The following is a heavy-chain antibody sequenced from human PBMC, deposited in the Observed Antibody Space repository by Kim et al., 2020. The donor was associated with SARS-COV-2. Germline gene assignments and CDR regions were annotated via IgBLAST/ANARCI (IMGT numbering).Heavy chain of an antibody. CDR1: GGSISNDDYY. CDR2: IYYSGST. D-gene: IGHD4-17*01. V-gene: IGHV4-31*03. J-gene: IGHJ4*02. Sequence: SETLSLTCTVSGGSISNDDYYWSWIRQHPGKGLEWIGYIYYSGSTYYNPSLKSRVTISVDTSKSQFSLKLSSVTAADTAVYYCARERLYGDYFDYWGQGTLVTVSS. CDR3: ARERLYGDYFDY.